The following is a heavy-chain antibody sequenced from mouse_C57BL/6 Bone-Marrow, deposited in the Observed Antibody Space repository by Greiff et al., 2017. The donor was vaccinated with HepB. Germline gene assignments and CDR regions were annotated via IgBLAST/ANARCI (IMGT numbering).Heavy chain of an antibody. D-gene: IGHD2-3*01. V-gene: IGHV1-64*01. CDR3: ARRDYDGYLYFDY. CDR2: IHPNSGST. Sequence: QVQLQQPGAELVKPGASVKLSCKASGYTFTSYWMHWVKQRPGQGLEWIGMIHPNSGSTNYNEKFKSKATLTVDKSSSTAYMQLSSLTSEDSAVYYCARRDYDGYLYFDYWGQGTTLTVSS. CDR1: GYTFTSYW. J-gene: IGHJ2*01.